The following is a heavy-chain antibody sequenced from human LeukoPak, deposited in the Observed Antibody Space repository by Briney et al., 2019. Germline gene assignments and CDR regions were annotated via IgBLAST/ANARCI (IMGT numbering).Heavy chain of an antibody. CDR1: GGTFSSYA. CDR3: ASVQGYCSGGSCYSRFEY. D-gene: IGHD2-15*01. V-gene: IGHV1-69*13. CDR2: IIPIFGTA. J-gene: IGHJ4*02. Sequence: GASVKVSCKASGGTFSSYAISWVRQAPGQGLEWMGGIIPIFGTANYAQKFQGRVTITADESTSTAYMELSSLRSEDTAVYYCASVQGYCSGGSCYSRFEYWGQGTLVTVSS.